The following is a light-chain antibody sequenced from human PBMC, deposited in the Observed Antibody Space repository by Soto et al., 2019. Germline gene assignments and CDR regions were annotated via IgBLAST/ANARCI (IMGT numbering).Light chain of an antibody. Sequence: EIVLTQSTSTLSFSPWERSTLSFMASQSVSSYLAWYQQKPGQAPRLLIYDASNRATGIPARFSGSGSGTDFTLTISSLEPEDFAVYYCQQRSNWPPSITFGQGTKVDIK. J-gene: IGKJ1*01. V-gene: IGKV3-11*01. CDR1: QSVSSY. CDR2: DAS. CDR3: QQRSNWPPSIT.